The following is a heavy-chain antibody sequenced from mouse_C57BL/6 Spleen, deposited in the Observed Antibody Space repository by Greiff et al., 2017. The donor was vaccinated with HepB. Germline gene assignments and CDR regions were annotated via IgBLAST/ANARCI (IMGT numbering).Heavy chain of an antibody. CDR2: INPNNGGT. CDR3: ARGYDGTAWFAY. V-gene: IGHV1-22*01. Sequence: VQLQQSGPELVKPGASVKMSCKASGYTFTDYNMHWVKQSHGKSLEWIGYINPNNGGTSYNQKFKGKATLTVNKSSSTAYMELRSLTSEDSAVYYFARGYDGTAWFAYWGQGTLVTVSA. J-gene: IGHJ3*01. CDR1: GYTFTDYN. D-gene: IGHD2-14*01.